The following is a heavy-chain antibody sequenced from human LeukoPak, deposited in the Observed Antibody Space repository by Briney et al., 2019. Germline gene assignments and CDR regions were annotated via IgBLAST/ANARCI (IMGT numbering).Heavy chain of an antibody. Sequence: SETLSLTCTVSGSGGSISNYYWSWIRQPPGKGLEWIGYIYYSGSTNHNPSLKSRVTMSVDTSKNQLSLKLSSVTAADTAVYYCARDLRSSGWYVFDHWGRGTLVPVSS. V-gene: IGHV4-59*01. J-gene: IGHJ4*02. CDR2: IYYSGST. CDR1: GSGGSISNYY. CDR3: ARDLRSSGWYVFDH. D-gene: IGHD6-19*01.